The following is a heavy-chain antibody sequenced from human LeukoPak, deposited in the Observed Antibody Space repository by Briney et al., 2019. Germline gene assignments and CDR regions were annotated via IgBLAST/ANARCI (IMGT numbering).Heavy chain of an antibody. D-gene: IGHD3-22*01. CDR3: ARGDDSGYYDYFDY. V-gene: IGHV3-23*01. CDR1: GFTFSNYA. Sequence: PGGSLRLSCAASGFTFSNYAMTWVRQSPGKGLEWVSALSGSGGSTYYAASVKGRFTISRDFSKNTVFLHMNSLRAEDTAMCYCARGDDSGYYDYFDYWGQGALVTVSS. J-gene: IGHJ4*02. CDR2: LSGSGGST.